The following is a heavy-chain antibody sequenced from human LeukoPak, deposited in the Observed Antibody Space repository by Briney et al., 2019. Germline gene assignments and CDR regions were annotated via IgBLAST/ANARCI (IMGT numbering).Heavy chain of an antibody. CDR1: GGSISSSSYY. V-gene: IGHV4-39*01. J-gene: IGHJ3*02. CDR3: ARQGYDILTGYIDAFDI. Sequence: SETLSLTCTVSGGSISSSSYYWGWIRQPPGKGLEWIGSIYYSGSTYYNPSLKSRVTISVDTSKNQFSLKLSSVTAADTAIYYCARQGYDILTGYIDAFDIWGQGTMVTVSS. D-gene: IGHD3-9*01. CDR2: IYYSGST.